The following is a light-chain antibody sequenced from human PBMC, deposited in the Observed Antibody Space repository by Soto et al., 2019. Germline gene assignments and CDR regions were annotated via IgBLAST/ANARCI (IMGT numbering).Light chain of an antibody. Sequence: ILLTQSPSSLSASVGDRVTITCRASQGIDTSLAWYQQKPGKAPKLLIYAPSNFQSGVPSRFSGSGSGTHFTLTISSLQPEEFATYYWQQLHGYQITVGQGTRLEI. CDR1: QGIDTS. J-gene: IGKJ5*01. V-gene: IGKV1-9*01. CDR3: QQLHGYQIT. CDR2: APS.